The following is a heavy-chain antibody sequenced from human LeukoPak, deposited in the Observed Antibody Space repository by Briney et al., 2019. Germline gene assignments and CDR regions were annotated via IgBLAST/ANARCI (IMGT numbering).Heavy chain of an antibody. V-gene: IGHV1-46*01. D-gene: IGHD4-17*01. J-gene: IGHJ6*02. CDR2: INASGGGT. Sequence: ASVKVSCKASGYTFTNYYMQWVRQAPGQGLEWMGIINASGGGTRYAQKFQGRVTMTRDTSTNTVYMEMSSLRSEDTAVYYRARDPDYGDYGRGDYYYGMDVWGQGTTVIVSS. CDR1: GYTFTNYY. CDR3: ARDPDYGDYGRGDYYYGMDV.